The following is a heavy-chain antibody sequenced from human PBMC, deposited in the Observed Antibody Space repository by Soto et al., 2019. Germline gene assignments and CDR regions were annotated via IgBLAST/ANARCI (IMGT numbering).Heavy chain of an antibody. D-gene: IGHD4-17*01. CDR1: GFSLSTSGVG. V-gene: IGHV2-5*02. CDR2: TYWDDDK. Sequence: QITLKESGPPLVKPTQTLTLTCTFSGFSLSTSGVGVGWIRQPPGKALEWLALTYWDDDKRYSPSLKSRLTITKDTSKTQVVLTTTNMDPVDTATYYCAHRQRTVYFDYWGQGTLVTVSS. CDR3: AHRQRTVYFDY. J-gene: IGHJ4*02.